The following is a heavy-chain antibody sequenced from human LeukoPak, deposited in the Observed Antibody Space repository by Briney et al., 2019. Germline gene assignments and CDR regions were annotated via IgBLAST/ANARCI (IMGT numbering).Heavy chain of an antibody. J-gene: IGHJ4*02. V-gene: IGHV4-59*01. Sequence: SETLSLTCTVSGGSISSYYWSGIRQPPGKGLEWIGYIYYSGSTNYNPSLKSRVTISVDTSKNQFSLKLSSVTAADTAVYYCARTMAVCYFDYWGQGTLVTVSS. CDR2: IYYSGST. CDR1: GGSISSYY. D-gene: IGHD2-8*01. CDR3: ARTMAVCYFDY.